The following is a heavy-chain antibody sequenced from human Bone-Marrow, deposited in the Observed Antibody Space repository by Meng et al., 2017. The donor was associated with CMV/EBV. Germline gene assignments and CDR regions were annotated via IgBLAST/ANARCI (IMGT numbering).Heavy chain of an antibody. CDR3: ARDGSTPWQRSFDY. D-gene: IGHD2/OR15-2a*01. Sequence: SETLSLTCTVSGDSVSSVSYYWSWIRQPPGKGLEWIGFIYYSGSTNYNPSLKSRVTISLDTSKNQFFLKLSFVTAADTARYYCARDGSTPWQRSFDYWGRGALVTVSS. CDR2: IYYSGST. CDR1: GDSVSSVSYY. J-gene: IGHJ4*02. V-gene: IGHV4-61*01.